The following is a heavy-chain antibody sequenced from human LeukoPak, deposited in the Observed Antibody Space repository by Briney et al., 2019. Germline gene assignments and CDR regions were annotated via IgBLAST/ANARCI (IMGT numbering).Heavy chain of an antibody. J-gene: IGHJ3*02. CDR3: ARDGFSDAFDI. Sequence: SQTLSLTCTVSGGSISSGDYCWSWIRQPPGKGLEWIGYIYYSGSTYYNPSLKSRVTISVDTSKNQFSLKLSSVTAADTAVYYCARDGFSDAFDIWGQGTMVTVSS. V-gene: IGHV4-30-4*08. CDR2: IYYSGST. CDR1: GGSISSGDYC.